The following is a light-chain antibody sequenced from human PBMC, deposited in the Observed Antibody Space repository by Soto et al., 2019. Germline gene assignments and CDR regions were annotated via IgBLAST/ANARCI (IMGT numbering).Light chain of an antibody. CDR1: QDISNS. Sequence: DIQMTQSPSSLSTSVGERVTITCQASQDISNSLNWYQQKPGKAPNLLIYEASKLQTGVPSRFSGGGSGTHFTFTISNLQPEDIATYYCQQYNSYSNTFGQGTKLEIK. J-gene: IGKJ2*01. CDR2: EAS. V-gene: IGKV1-33*01. CDR3: QQYNSYSNT.